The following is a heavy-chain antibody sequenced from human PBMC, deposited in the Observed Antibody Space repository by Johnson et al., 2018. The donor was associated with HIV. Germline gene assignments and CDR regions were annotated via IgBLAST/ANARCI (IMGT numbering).Heavy chain of an antibody. J-gene: IGHJ3*02. CDR2: TKQDGSEN. D-gene: IGHD6-13*01. CDR3: AKVRSSSWYDAFDI. Sequence: VQVVESGGGLVQPGGSLRLSCAASGFTFSDYWMTWVRQPPGKGLEWVANTKQDGSENYYVDSVKGRFSISRDNVKNSLYLQMNSLRIEDTAVYYCAKVRSSSWYDAFDIWGQGTMVTASS. V-gene: IGHV3-7*02. CDR1: GFTFSDYW.